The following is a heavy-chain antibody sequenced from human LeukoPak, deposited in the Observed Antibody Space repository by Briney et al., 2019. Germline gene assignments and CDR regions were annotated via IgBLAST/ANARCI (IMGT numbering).Heavy chain of an antibody. Sequence: GSSVKVSCKASGGTFSSYAISWVRQAPGQGLEWMGGIIPIFGTANYAQKFQGRVTITADESTSTAYMELSSLRSEDTAVYYCARPLGICFGVVDDAFDIWGQGTMVTVSS. CDR1: GGTFSSYA. CDR3: ARPLGICFGVVDDAFDI. CDR2: IIPIFGTA. D-gene: IGHD3-3*01. V-gene: IGHV1-69*01. J-gene: IGHJ3*02.